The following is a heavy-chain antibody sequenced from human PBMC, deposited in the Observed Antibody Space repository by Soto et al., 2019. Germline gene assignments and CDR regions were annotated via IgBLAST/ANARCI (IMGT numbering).Heavy chain of an antibody. CDR1: GFSLSTSGVG. CDR2: IYWDDDK. V-gene: IGHV2-5*02. Sequence: QITLKESGPTLVKPTQTLTLTCTFSGFSLSTSGVGVGWIRQPPGEALEWLALIYWDDDKRYSPSLKSRLTITKDTSNNQVVLTMTNMDPVDTGTYFCAQRSPIYGCLAYWCQGALVTVSS. J-gene: IGHJ4*02. D-gene: IGHD3-10*01. CDR3: AQRSPIYGCLAY.